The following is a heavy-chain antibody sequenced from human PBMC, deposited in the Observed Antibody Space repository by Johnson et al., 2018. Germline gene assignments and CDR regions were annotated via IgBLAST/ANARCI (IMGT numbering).Heavy chain of an antibody. J-gene: IGHJ6*03. D-gene: IGHD5-12*01. CDR2: IHHSGST. V-gene: IGHV4-34*01. CDR1: GGSFSGYY. CDR3: AREQGYSASAFYHYYYMDV. Sequence: QVQLQQWGAGLLKPSETLSLTCAVYGGSFSGYYWSWIRQPPGKGLEWIGEIHHSGSTNYNPSLKSRVTISVDTSKNQCSLTLRSVTAADPAVYYCAREQGYSASAFYHYYYMDVWGKGTTVTVSS.